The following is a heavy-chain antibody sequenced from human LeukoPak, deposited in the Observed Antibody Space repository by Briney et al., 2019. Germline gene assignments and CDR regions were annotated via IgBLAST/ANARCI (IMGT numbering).Heavy chain of an antibody. CDR3: AREGVLSHTPYYFDY. J-gene: IGHJ4*02. V-gene: IGHV7-4-1*02. CDR1: GYTFNSYY. Sequence: ASVKVSCKASGYTFNSYYIHWVRQAPGQGLEWMGWINTNTGNPTYAQGFTGRFVFSLDTSVSTAYLQISSLKAEDTAVYYCAREGVLSHTPYYFDYWGQGTLVTVSS. CDR2: INTNTGNP. D-gene: IGHD3-16*01.